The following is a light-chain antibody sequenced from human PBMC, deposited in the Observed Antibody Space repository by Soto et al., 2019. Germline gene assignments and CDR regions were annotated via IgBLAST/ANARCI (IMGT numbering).Light chain of an antibody. Sequence: QLVLTQPPSASASLGASVTLTCTLSSGYSNYKVDWYQQRPGKGPRFVMRVGTGGIVGSKGDGIPDRFSVLGSGLNRYLTIKNIQEEDESDYHCGADHGSGSNFVGYVFGTGTKVTVL. V-gene: IGLV9-49*01. CDR2: VGTGGIVG. CDR1: SGYSNYK. CDR3: GADHGSGSNFVGYV. J-gene: IGLJ1*01.